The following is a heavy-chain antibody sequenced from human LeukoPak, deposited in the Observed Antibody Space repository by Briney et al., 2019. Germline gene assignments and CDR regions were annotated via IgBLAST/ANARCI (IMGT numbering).Heavy chain of an antibody. CDR2: IYYSGST. V-gene: IGHV4-59*01. CDR1: GGSISRYY. D-gene: IGHD1-26*01. J-gene: IGHJ2*01. Sequence: SETLSLTCTVSGGSISRYYWSWIRQPPGKGLEWIGYIYYSGSTNYNPSLKSRVTISVDTSKNQFSLKLSSVTAADTAVYYCASSSNTLVGAYWYFDLWGRGTLVTVSS. CDR3: ASSSNTLVGAYWYFDL.